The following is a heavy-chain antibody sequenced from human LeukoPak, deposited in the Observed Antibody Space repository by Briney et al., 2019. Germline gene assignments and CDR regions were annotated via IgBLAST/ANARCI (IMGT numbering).Heavy chain of an antibody. Sequence: GGSLRLSCAASGFTFSSYSMSWVRQAPGKGLEWVSVIYSGGSTYYADSVKGRFTISRDNSKNTLYLQMNSLRAEDTAVYYCAKRIYDSSGYYVDAFDIWGQGTMVTVSS. J-gene: IGHJ3*02. V-gene: IGHV3-53*01. CDR2: IYSGGST. CDR1: GFTFSSYS. D-gene: IGHD3-22*01. CDR3: AKRIYDSSGYYVDAFDI.